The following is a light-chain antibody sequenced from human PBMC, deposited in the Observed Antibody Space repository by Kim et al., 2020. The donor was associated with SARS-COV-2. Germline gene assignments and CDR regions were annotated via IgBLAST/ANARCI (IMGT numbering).Light chain of an antibody. J-gene: IGLJ3*02. Sequence: NTVTSSCTRSSGSIASNYVQWYQQRPGSAPTTVIYEDNQRPSGVPDRFSGSIDSSSNSASLTISGLKTEDEADYYCQSYDSSNWVFGGGTQLTVL. V-gene: IGLV6-57*03. CDR2: EDN. CDR3: QSYDSSNWV. CDR1: SGSIASNY.